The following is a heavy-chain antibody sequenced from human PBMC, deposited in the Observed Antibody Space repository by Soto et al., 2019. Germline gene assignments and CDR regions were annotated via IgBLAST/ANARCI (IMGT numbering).Heavy chain of an antibody. D-gene: IGHD3-10*01. CDR3: ARGEWGSGSLDY. CDR2: IWYDGSNK. J-gene: IGHJ4*02. V-gene: IGHV3-33*01. CDR1: GFTFSNYG. Sequence: QVQLVESGGGVVQPGRSLRLSCAASGFTFSNYGMHWVRQAPGKGLEWVAVIWYDGSNKYYADSVKGRFTISRDNSKNTLYMQMNSLRAEDTAVYYCARGEWGSGSLDYWGQGTLVTVSS.